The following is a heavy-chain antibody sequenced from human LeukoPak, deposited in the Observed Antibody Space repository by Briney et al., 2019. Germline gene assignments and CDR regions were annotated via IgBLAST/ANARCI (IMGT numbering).Heavy chain of an antibody. D-gene: IGHD6-6*01. CDR1: GGTFSSYT. CDR2: IIPILGIA. CDR3: ARGTLEYSSSPTGY. J-gene: IGHJ4*02. V-gene: IGHV1-69*02. Sequence: ASVKVSCKASGGTFSSYTISWVRQAPGQGLEWMGRIIPILGIANYAQKFQGRVTITADKSTSTAYMELSSLRSEDTVVYYCARGTLEYSSSPTGYWGQGTLVTVSS.